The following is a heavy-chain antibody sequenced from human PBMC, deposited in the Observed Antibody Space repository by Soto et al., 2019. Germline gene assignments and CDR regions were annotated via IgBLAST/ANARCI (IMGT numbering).Heavy chain of an antibody. CDR1: GFTFSSYA. D-gene: IGHD3-10*01. V-gene: IGHV3-23*01. J-gene: IGHJ6*03. Sequence: GGSLRLSCAASGFTFSSYAMSWVRQAPGKGLEWVSAISGSGGSTYYADSVKGRFTISRDNSKNTLYLQMNSLRAEDTAVYYCAKCVHYYGSGSYYIFHYMDVWGKGTTVTVSS. CDR3: AKCVHYYGSGSYYIFHYMDV. CDR2: ISGSGGST.